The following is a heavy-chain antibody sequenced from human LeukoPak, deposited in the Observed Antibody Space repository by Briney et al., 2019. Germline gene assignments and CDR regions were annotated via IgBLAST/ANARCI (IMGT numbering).Heavy chain of an antibody. CDR1: GFTFSSYV. D-gene: IGHD2-15*01. CDR2: ISGSGGST. V-gene: IGHV3-23*01. CDR3: AKRVDTSKWYAAFEH. Sequence: GGSLRLSCAVSGFTFSSYVMNWVRQAPGKGLEWVSGISGSGGSTYYADSVKGRFSISRDNYKNTLYLQMNSLRAEDTAVYYCAKRVDTSKWYAAFEHWGRGTLVTVSS. J-gene: IGHJ4*02.